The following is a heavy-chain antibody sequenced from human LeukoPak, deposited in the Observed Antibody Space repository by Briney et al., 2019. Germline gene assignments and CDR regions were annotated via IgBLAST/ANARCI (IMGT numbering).Heavy chain of an antibody. CDR2: IKQEGSEK. V-gene: IGHV3-7*01. CDR3: ARGGWATVTTGYFDY. CDR1: GFTFSRFW. Sequence: GGSLRLSCAASGFTFSRFWMSWVRQAPRRGLEWVANIKQEGSEKYYVDSVKGRFTISRDNTKNSLYLQMNSLRGEDTAVYYCARGGWATVTTGYFDYWGQGTLVTVSS. D-gene: IGHD4-17*01. J-gene: IGHJ4*02.